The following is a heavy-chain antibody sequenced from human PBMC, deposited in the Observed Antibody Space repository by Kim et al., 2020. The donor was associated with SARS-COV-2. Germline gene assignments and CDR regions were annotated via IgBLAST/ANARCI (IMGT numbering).Heavy chain of an antibody. Sequence: GGSLRLSCAASGFTFTSYAMSWVRLAPGKGLEWVSAISGSAGSTNAADSVKGRFTVSRDNSKNTLYLQMSSLRAEDTAVYYCAKASVVGATTPFDYWGQGTRVTGS. CDR2: ISGSAGST. CDR3: AKASVVGATTPFDY. D-gene: IGHD1-26*01. CDR1: GFTFTSYA. J-gene: IGHJ4*02. V-gene: IGHV3-23*01.